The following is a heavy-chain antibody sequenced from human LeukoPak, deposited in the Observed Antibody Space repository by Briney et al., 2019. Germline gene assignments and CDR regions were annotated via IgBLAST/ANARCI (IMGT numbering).Heavy chain of an antibody. V-gene: IGHV3-64*01. CDR2: ISSNGGST. D-gene: IGHD3-22*01. CDR3: ARAGTMIGVAPDY. J-gene: IGHJ4*02. CDR1: GFTFSSYA. Sequence: GGSLRLSCAASGFTFSSYAMHWVRQAPGKGLEYVSAISSNGGSTYYANSVKGRFTISRDNSKNTLYLQMGSLRAEDMAVYYCARAGTMIGVAPDYWGQGTLVTVSS.